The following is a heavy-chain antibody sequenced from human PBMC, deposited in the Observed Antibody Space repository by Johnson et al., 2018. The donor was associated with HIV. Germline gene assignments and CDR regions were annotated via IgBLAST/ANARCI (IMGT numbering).Heavy chain of an antibody. D-gene: IGHD3-22*01. J-gene: IGHJ3*02. CDR1: GFTFDDYG. V-gene: IGHV3-20*04. Sequence: EVQLVESGGGLVQPGRSLRLSCAASGFTFDDYGMSWVRQAPGKGLEWVSGINWNGGSTGYADSVKGRFTISRDNAKNSLSLQMHSLSAEDTALYYCARLVIEQFAESSRGAFDMWGQGTMVTVSS. CDR2: INWNGGST. CDR3: ARLVIEQFAESSRGAFDM.